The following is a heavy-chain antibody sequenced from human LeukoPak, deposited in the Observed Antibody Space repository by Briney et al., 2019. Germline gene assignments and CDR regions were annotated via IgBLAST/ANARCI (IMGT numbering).Heavy chain of an antibody. J-gene: IGHJ6*03. CDR3: ASVSNRGYYDILTGYYYRDV. CDR2: IIPIFGTA. D-gene: IGHD3-9*01. Sequence: RASVKVSCKASGGTFSSFAISWVRQAPGQGPEWMGGIIPIFGTANYAQKFQGRVTITTDESTSTAYMELSSLRSEDTAVYYCASVSNRGYYDILTGYYYRDVWGEGTTVTVSS. CDR1: GGTFSSFA. V-gene: IGHV1-69*05.